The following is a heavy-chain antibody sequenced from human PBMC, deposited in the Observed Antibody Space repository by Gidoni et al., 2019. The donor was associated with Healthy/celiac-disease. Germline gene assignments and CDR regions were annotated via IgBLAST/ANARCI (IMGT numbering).Heavy chain of an antibody. V-gene: IGHV3-48*02. D-gene: IGHD3-22*01. J-gene: IGHJ3*02. Sequence: EVQLVAAGGGLVQPGGSLRLSGSASGFSFRSYGSHWVHQAPGKGLEWVAYNSNSSSTIYYADSVKGRFTISRDNAKNSLYLQMNSLRDEDTAVYYCARDRPSYYYDSSGYYSDAFDIWGQGTMVTVSS. CDR1: GFSFRSYG. CDR2: NSNSSSTI. CDR3: ARDRPSYYYDSSGYYSDAFDI.